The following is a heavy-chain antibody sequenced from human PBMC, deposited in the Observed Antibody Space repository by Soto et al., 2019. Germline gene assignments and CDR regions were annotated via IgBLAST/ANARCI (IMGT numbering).Heavy chain of an antibody. V-gene: IGHV1-24*01. Sequence: ASVKVSCKVSGYTLTELSMHWVRQAPGKGLEWMGGFDPEDGETIYAQKFQGRVTMTEDTSTDTAYMELSSLRSGDTAVYYCATIYCGGDCYFDYWGQGTLVTVSS. CDR3: ATIYCGGDCYFDY. D-gene: IGHD2-21*01. CDR2: FDPEDGET. CDR1: GYTLTELS. J-gene: IGHJ4*02.